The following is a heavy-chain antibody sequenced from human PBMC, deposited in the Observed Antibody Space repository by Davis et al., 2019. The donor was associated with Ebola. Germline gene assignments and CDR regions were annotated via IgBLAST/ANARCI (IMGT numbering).Heavy chain of an antibody. CDR1: GFTFSRYP. CDR2: ISYDGSNK. J-gene: IGHJ6*02. CDR3: ARDGPLFALGDYYYGMDV. D-gene: IGHD3-16*01. Sequence: GESLKFSCAASGFTFSRYPMHWVRQAPGKGLEWVALISYDGSNKYYADSVKGRFTISRDNSKNTLYLQMNSLRAEDTAVYYCARDGPLFALGDYYYGMDVWGQGTTVTVSS. V-gene: IGHV3-30-3*01.